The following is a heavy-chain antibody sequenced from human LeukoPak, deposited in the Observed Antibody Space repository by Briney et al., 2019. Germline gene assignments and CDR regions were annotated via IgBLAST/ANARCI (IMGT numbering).Heavy chain of an antibody. CDR3: ANSWIRVGSFDY. V-gene: IGHV3-23*01. J-gene: IGHJ4*02. CDR2: ISGSGGRT. Sequence: PGGSLRLSCAASGFTFSNYAMSWVRQAPEKGLEWVSTISGSGGRTYYADSVKDRFTVSRDNSKDTLYLQMNSLRAEDTAVYYCANSWIRVGSFDYWGQGTLVTVSS. CDR1: GFTFSNYA. D-gene: IGHD5-18*01.